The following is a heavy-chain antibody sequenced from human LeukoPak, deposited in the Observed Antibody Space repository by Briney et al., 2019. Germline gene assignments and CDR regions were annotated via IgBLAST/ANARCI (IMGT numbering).Heavy chain of an antibody. J-gene: IGHJ5*02. CDR2: IKQDGSEK. CDR3: ARASDPWLQLT. D-gene: IGHD5-24*01. CDR1: GFTLSSYW. V-gene: IGHV3-7*05. Sequence: GGSLRLSCVASGFTLSSYWMSWVRQAPGKGLEWVGNIKQDGSEKRYADSVRGRFSISRDNAQTSLYLHMNSLRAEDTAVYYCARASDPWLQLTWGQGTLVTVSS.